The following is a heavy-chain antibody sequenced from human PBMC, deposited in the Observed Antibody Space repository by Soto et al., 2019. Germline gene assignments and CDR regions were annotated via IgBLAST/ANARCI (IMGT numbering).Heavy chain of an antibody. Sequence: TMSLTSPFTGFSLSMVGYYLICIRTHPGKGLEWIGYIYYSGSTYYNPSLKSRVTISVDTSKNQFSLKLSSVTAADTAVYYCARVIAAAPSTGWFDPCGQGTLVTVSS. CDR3: ARVIAAAPSTGWFDP. V-gene: IGHV4-31*03. J-gene: IGHJ5*02. CDR1: GFSLSMVGYY. CDR2: IYYSGST. D-gene: IGHD6-13*01.